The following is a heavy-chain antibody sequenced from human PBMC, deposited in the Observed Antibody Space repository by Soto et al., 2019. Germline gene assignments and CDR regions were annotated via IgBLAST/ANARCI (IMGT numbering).Heavy chain of an antibody. CDR1: GYTFTDYY. V-gene: IGHV1-18*01. D-gene: IGHD3-10*01. J-gene: IGHJ5*02. CDR3: ARGRHYPSGETNWFDP. CDR2: IATYNGHT. Sequence: QVQLVQSGAEVKKPGASVKVSCKASGYTFTDYYISWVRQAPGQGLEWMGWIATYNGHTNYARDLQGRVTMTTDTSASTAYRHLRSRRADDTAVYYCARGRHYPSGETNWFDPWGQGTLVTVSS.